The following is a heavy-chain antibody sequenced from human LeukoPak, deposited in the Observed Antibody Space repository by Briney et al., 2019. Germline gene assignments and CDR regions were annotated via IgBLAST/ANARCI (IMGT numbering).Heavy chain of an antibody. J-gene: IGHJ5*02. Sequence: SSETLSLTCAVYGGSFSGYYWSWIRQPPGKGLEWIGYIYYSGSTNYNPSLKSRVTISVDTSKNQFSLKLSSVTAADTAVYYCARDRDWFDPWGQGTLVTVSS. CDR1: GGSFSGYY. CDR3: ARDRDWFDP. D-gene: IGHD3-10*01. CDR2: IYYSGST. V-gene: IGHV4-59*01.